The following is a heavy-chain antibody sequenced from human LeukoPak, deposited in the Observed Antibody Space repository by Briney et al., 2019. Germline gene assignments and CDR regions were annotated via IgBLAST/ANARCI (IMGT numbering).Heavy chain of an antibody. Sequence: GGSLRLSCATSGFTSGSYATSWVRQAPGKGLERVSAISDSSGKTYYADSVRGRFTISRDNAKNSLYLQMNSLRDEDTAVYYCASPLQYTSPRYWGQGTLVTVSP. V-gene: IGHV3-23*01. CDR3: ASPLQYTSPRY. J-gene: IGHJ4*02. D-gene: IGHD5-24*01. CDR1: GFTSGSYA. CDR2: ISDSSGKT.